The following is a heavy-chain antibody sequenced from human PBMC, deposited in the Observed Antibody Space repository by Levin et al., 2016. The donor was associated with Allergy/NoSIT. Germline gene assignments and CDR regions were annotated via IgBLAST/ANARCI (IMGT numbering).Heavy chain of an antibody. Sequence: GGSLRLSCAASGFTFSNAWMSWVRQAPGKGLEWVGRIKSKTDGGTTDYAAPVKGRFTISRDDSKNTLYLQMNSLKTEDTAVYYCTTPRTPRGGMYFDYWGQGTLVTVSS. V-gene: IGHV3-15*01. D-gene: IGHD3-16*01. J-gene: IGHJ4*02. CDR1: GFTFSNAW. CDR3: TTPRTPRGGMYFDY. CDR2: IKSKTDGGTT.